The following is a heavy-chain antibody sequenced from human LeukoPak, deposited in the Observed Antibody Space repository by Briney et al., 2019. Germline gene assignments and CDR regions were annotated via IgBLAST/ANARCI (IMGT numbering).Heavy chain of an antibody. CDR2: IYYSGST. D-gene: IGHD6-19*01. V-gene: IGHV4-31*03. CDR1: GGSISSGGYY. CDR3: ARVAVAGLDY. J-gene: IGHJ4*02. Sequence: SQTLSLTCTVSGGSISSGGYYWSSIRQHPGKGLEWIGYIYYSGSTYYNPSLKSRVTISVDTSKNQFSLKLSSVTAADTAVYYCARVAVAGLDYWGQGTLVTVSS.